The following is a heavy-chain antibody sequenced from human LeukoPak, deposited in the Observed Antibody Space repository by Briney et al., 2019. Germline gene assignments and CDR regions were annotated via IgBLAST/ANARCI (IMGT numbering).Heavy chain of an antibody. V-gene: IGHV4-31*03. Sequence: PSQTLSLTCTVSGGSISRGGFYWSWIRHHPGEGLEWIGFIYYSGNTYYNPSLKSRVTMSVDTSKNQFSLDLNSVTAADTAVYYCTTATDMIYFGSGSPSVDYWGQGTLVTVSS. CDR3: TTATDMIYFGSGSPSVDY. J-gene: IGHJ4*02. D-gene: IGHD3-10*01. CDR1: GGSISRGGFY. CDR2: IYYSGNT.